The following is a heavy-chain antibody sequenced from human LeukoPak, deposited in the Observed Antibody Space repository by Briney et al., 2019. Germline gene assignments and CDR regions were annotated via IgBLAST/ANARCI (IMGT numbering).Heavy chain of an antibody. D-gene: IGHD3-22*01. CDR2: INPNSGGT. CDR3: ARGYYDSINWFDP. CDR1: GYTFTGYY. V-gene: IGHV1-2*02. Sequence: ASVKVSCKASGYTFTGYYMHWVRQAPGQGLEWMGWINPNSGGTNYAQKFQGRVTMTRDTSISTAYMELRSLRSDDTAVYYCARGYYDSINWFDPWGQGTLVTVSS. J-gene: IGHJ5*02.